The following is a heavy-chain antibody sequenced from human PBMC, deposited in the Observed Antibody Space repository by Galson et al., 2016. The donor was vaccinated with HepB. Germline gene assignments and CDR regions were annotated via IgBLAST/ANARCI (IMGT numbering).Heavy chain of an antibody. Sequence: SVKVSCKASGYIFTRYYMHWVRQVPGQGLEWMGIIDPSGGATNYAQKFQGRVTMTRDTSTSTVYLELSSLRSEDTAVYYCASAGVVVGPAANIGFDRWGKGTLVTVS. D-gene: IGHD2-2*01. CDR2: IDPSGGAT. V-gene: IGHV1-46*01. CDR3: ASAGVVVGPAANIGFDR. J-gene: IGHJ5*02. CDR1: GYIFTRYY.